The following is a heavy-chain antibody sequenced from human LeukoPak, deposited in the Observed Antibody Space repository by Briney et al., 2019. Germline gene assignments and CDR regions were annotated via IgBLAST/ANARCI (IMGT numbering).Heavy chain of an antibody. CDR2: IYPGDSDT. D-gene: IGHD4-23*01. J-gene: IGHJ4*02. Sequence: GESLKISCKGSGYNFTIYWIGWVRQMPGKGLEWMGIIYPGDSDTRYSPSFQGQVIISADKSISTAYLQWRSLKVSDSAMYYCARLTAVVTFDYWGQGTLVTVSS. CDR3: ARLTAVVTFDY. CDR1: GYNFTIYW. V-gene: IGHV5-51*01.